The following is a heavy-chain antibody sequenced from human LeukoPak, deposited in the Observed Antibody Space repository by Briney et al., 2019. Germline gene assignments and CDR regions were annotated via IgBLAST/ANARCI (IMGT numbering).Heavy chain of an antibody. D-gene: IGHD6-13*01. Sequence: SETLSLTCAVYGGSFSGYYWSWIRQPPGKALEWIGTISHIGTTYYNPSLKSRVTISVDTSKNQFSLKVTSVTVADTAVYYCARCNHKYGSSWYWFDPWGQGTLVTVSS. V-gene: IGHV4-34*01. CDR3: ARCNHKYGSSWYWFDP. J-gene: IGHJ5*02. CDR1: GGSFSGYY. CDR2: ISHIGTT.